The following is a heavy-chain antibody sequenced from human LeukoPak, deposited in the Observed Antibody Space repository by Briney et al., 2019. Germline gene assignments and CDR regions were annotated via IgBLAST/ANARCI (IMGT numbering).Heavy chain of an antibody. CDR3: ARGYCRGGRCYVLDY. CDR1: GASISSHY. Sequence: SETLSLTCSVSGASISSHYWSWIRQPPGKGLEWIGYIYYTGSTNYNPSLESRVTLSVDTSKNQFSLKLSSVTAADTAVYYCARGYCRGGRCYVLDYWGQGTLVTVSS. CDR2: IYYTGST. J-gene: IGHJ4*02. V-gene: IGHV4-59*11. D-gene: IGHD2-15*01.